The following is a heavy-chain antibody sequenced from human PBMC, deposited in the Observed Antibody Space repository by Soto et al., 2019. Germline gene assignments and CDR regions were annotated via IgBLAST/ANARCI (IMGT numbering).Heavy chain of an antibody. J-gene: IGHJ3*02. V-gene: IGHV3-30-3*01. D-gene: IGHD2-2*01. Sequence: GGSLRLSCAASGFTFSSYAMHWVRQAPGKGLEWVAVISYDGSNKYHADSVKGRFTISRDNSKNTLYLQMNSLRAEDTAVYYCARSSSDAFDIWGQGTMVTVSS. CDR2: ISYDGSNK. CDR1: GFTFSSYA. CDR3: ARSSSDAFDI.